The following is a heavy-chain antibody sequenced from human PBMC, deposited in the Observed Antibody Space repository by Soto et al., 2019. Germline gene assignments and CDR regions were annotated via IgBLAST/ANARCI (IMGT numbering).Heavy chain of an antibody. D-gene: IGHD2-2*01. V-gene: IGHV3-15*01. CDR2: IKSKTDGGTT. CDR1: GFTFSNAW. J-gene: IGHJ6*02. Sequence: GGSLRLSCAASGFTFSNAWMSWVRQAPGKGLEWVGRIKSKTDGGTTDYAAPVKGRFTNSRDDSKNTLYLQMNSLKTEDTAVYYCTTDLPPIVVVPAAIVYGMDVWGQGTTVTVSS. CDR3: TTDLPPIVVVPAAIVYGMDV.